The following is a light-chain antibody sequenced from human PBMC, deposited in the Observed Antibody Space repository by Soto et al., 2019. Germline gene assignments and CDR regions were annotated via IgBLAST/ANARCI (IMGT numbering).Light chain of an antibody. J-gene: IGKJ2*01. Sequence: DIPMTQSPSSLSASVGASVTITCRASQNIYNYLNWYQQKPGKAPRLLIYAASTLHSGVPSRFTGSGSGTDFSPTINGLQPEDFATYYCQHSYTAPPFTFGQGTRLEI. CDR2: AAS. CDR3: QHSYTAPPFT. V-gene: IGKV1-39*01. CDR1: QNIYNY.